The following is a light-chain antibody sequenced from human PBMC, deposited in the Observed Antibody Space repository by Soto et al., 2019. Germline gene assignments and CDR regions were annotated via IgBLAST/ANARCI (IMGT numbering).Light chain of an antibody. J-gene: IGLJ1*01. CDR1: TSDVGGYNL. CDR3: SSYAGSSPYV. Sequence: QSALTQPASASGSPGQSITISCTGTTSDVGGYNLVSWYQQHPGKAPKLMIYEGNKRPSGVSNRFSGSKSGNTASLTVSGLQAEDEADYYCSSYAGSSPYVFGTGTKLTVL. CDR2: EGN. V-gene: IGLV2-23*01.